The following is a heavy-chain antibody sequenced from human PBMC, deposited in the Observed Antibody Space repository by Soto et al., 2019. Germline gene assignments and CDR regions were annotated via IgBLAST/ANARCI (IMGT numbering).Heavy chain of an antibody. V-gene: IGHV3-21*01. CDR3: ARGAVTGDFDY. Sequence: EVQLVESGGGLVKPGGSLRLSCAASGFTFTSYSMNWVRQAPGKGLEWVSTISSSSSYMYYADSVKGRFTISSDNAKNSRYLQMNSLRAGDTAVYYCARGAVTGDFDYWGQGTLVTVSS. D-gene: IGHD4-17*01. J-gene: IGHJ4*02. CDR1: GFTFTSYS. CDR2: ISSSSSYM.